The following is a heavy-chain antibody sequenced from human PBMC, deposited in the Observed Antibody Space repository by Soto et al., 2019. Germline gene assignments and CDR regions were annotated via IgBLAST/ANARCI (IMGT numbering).Heavy chain of an antibody. Sequence: QVQLVQSGAEVKKPGASVKVSCKASGYTFTSYAMHWVRQAPGQRLEWMGWINAGNGNTKYSQKLQGRVTITRDTSASTAYMELSSLRSEDTAVYYCARGLGYCSGGSCQPRPLDYWGQGTLVTVSS. CDR3: ARGLGYCSGGSCQPRPLDY. J-gene: IGHJ4*02. CDR2: INAGNGNT. V-gene: IGHV1-3*01. D-gene: IGHD2-15*01. CDR1: GYTFTSYA.